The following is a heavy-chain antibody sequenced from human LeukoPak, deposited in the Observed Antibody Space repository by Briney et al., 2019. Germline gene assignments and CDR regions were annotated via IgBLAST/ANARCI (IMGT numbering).Heavy chain of an antibody. CDR2: IYYSGST. CDR3: TSSPYCGGDCYSEFIYYYYYMDV. D-gene: IGHD2-21*02. CDR1: GGSISSYY. Sequence: SETLSLTCTVSGGSISSYYWSWIRQPPGKGLEWIGYIYYSGSTNYNPSLKSRVTISVDTSKNQFSLKLSSVTAADTAVYYCTSSPYCGGDCYSEFIYYYYYMDVWGKGTTVTISS. J-gene: IGHJ6*03. V-gene: IGHV4-59*01.